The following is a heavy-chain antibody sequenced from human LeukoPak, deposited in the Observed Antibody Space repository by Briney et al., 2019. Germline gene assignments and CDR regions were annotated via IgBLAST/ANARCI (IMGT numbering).Heavy chain of an antibody. CDR1: GYTFTSYY. Sequence: ASVKVSCKASGYTFTSYYMHWVRQAPGQGLEWMGIINPSGGSTSYAQKFQGRVTMTRDTSTSTVYMELSSLRSEDTAVYYCAEEGSMAATDYWGQGTLVTVSS. V-gene: IGHV1-46*01. J-gene: IGHJ4*02. CDR3: AEEGSMAATDY. D-gene: IGHD2-15*01. CDR2: INPSGGST.